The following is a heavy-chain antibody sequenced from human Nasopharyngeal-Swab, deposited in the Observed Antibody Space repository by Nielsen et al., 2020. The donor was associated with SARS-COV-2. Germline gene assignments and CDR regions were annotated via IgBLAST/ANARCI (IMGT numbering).Heavy chain of an antibody. J-gene: IGHJ4*02. V-gene: IGHV1-18*04. CDR1: GYTFTSYG. CDR2: ISAYNGNT. D-gene: IGHD5-12*01. CDR3: ARAGPTGIVATTD. Sequence: ASAKVSCKASGYTFTSYGISWLRQAPGQGLVWMGWISAYNGNTNYAQKLQGRVTMTTDTSTSTAYMELRSLRSDDTAVYYCARAGPTGIVATTDWGQGTLVTVSS.